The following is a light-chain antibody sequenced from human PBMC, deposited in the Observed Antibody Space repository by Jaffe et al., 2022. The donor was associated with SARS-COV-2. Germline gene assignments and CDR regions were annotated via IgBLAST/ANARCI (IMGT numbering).Light chain of an antibody. CDR3: ASWDLNLDRRV. J-gene: IGLJ3*02. CDR2: SNN. Sequence: QSVLTQPPSASGTPGQRVTISCSGSSSNIGSKAVNWYQQLPGMAPKLLIYSNNQRPSGVPDRFSGSKSGTSASLAISGIQSEDEADYYCASWDLNLDRRVFGGGTTLTVL. CDR1: SSNIGSKA. V-gene: IGLV1-44*01.